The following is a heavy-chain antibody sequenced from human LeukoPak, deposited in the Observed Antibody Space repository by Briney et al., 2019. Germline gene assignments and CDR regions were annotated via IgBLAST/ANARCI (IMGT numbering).Heavy chain of an antibody. CDR1: GFSFSTYS. V-gene: IGHV3-48*02. CDR2: IRSSGSTI. Sequence: RTGGSLRLSCAASGFSFSTYSMNWVRQAPGKGLEWVSYIRSSGSTIYYADSVKGRFTISRDNAKNSLYLQMNSLRDEDTAVYYCARDPAHSSGPFDCWGQGTLVTVSS. D-gene: IGHD3-22*01. CDR3: ARDPAHSSGPFDC. J-gene: IGHJ4*02.